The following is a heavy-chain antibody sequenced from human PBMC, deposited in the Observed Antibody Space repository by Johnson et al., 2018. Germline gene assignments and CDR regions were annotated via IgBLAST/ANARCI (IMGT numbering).Heavy chain of an antibody. V-gene: IGHV3-33*01. CDR2: IWYDGSNK. D-gene: IGHD5-18*01. CDR3: ARDRSWGIQLYSYDYGMDV. CDR1: GFTFSSYG. Sequence: QVQLVESGGGVVQXGRSLRLXCAASGFTFSSYGMHWVRQAPGKGLEWVAVIWYDGSNKYYADSVKGRFPISRDNSKNTLYRQMNSLRAEDTAGYYCARDRSWGIQLYSYDYGMDVWGQGTTVTVSS. J-gene: IGHJ6*02.